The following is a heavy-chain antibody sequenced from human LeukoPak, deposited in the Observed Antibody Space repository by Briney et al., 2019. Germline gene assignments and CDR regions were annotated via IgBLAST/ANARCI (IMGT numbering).Heavy chain of an antibody. CDR1: GYTFTSYY. J-gene: IGHJ4*02. CDR2: INPSGGST. Sequence: ASVKVSCKASGYTFTSYYMHWVRQAPGQGLEWMGIINPSGGSTSYAQKFQGRVTMTRDMSTSTVYMELTRLRSDDTAVYYCANWAATIRNFNYWGQGTLVTVSS. CDR3: ANWAATIRNFNY. V-gene: IGHV1-46*01. D-gene: IGHD5-12*01.